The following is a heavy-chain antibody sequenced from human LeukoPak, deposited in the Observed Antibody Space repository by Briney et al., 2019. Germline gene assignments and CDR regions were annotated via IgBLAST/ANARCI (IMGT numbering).Heavy chain of an antibody. CDR2: IYYSGST. CDR3: ARHSGEYGADDAFDI. D-gene: IGHD3-10*01. CDR1: GGSISNYY. J-gene: IGHJ3*02. V-gene: IGHV4-59*08. Sequence: SETLSLTCTVSGGSISNYYWSWIRQPPGKGLEWIGYIYYSGSTNYSPSLKSRVTISVDTSKNQFSLKLSSVTAADTAVYYCARHSGEYGADDAFDIWSQGTMVTVSS.